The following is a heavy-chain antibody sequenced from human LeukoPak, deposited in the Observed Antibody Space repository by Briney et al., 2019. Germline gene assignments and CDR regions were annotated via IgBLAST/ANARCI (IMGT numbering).Heavy chain of an antibody. J-gene: IGHJ4*02. Sequence: GSLRLSCATSGFSFSSYDMKWVRQAPGKGLEWVSIISGSGGSTNYADSVKGRFTISRDKSKTTLYLQMNSLRAEDMAIYYCAKGRIGSYSSYDYWGRGTLVTVSS. CDR2: ISGSGGST. CDR3: AKGRIGSYSSYDY. D-gene: IGHD1-26*01. CDR1: GFSFSSYD. V-gene: IGHV3-23*01.